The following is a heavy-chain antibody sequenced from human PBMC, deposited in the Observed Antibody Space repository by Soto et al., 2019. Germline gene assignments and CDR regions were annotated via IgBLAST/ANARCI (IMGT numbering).Heavy chain of an antibody. CDR3: AREKRGYSGHDSYYFDY. CDR2: ISAYNGNT. CDR1: GYAFTSYG. V-gene: IGHV1-18*01. J-gene: IGHJ4*02. Sequence: GASVKVSCKACGYAFTSYGMSWVRQAPGQGLEWMGWISAYNGNTNYAQKLQGRVTMTTDTSTSTAYMELRSLRSDDTAVYYCAREKRGYSGHDSYYFDYWGQGTLVTVSS. D-gene: IGHD5-12*01.